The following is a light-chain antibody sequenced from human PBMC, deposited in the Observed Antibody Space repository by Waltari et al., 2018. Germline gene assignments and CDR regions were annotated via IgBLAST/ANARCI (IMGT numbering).Light chain of an antibody. V-gene: IGKV3-20*01. CDR3: QQYGNSRGS. J-gene: IGKJ2*03. CDR2: GAS. CDR1: QSVSSSY. Sequence: EIVLTQSPGTLSLSPGEGATLSCRASQSVSSSYLAWYQQKPGQAPRLRIYGASNRATDIPDRVTGSGSGTDFTLTINRLEPEDFAVYYCQQYGNSRGSFGQGTKLEIK.